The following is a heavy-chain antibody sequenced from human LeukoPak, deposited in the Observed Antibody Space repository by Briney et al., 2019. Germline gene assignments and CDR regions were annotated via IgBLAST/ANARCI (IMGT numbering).Heavy chain of an antibody. CDR1: GFTFSSYA. D-gene: IGHD3-22*01. Sequence: GTSLRLSCAASGFTFSSYAMSWVRQARGKGLEWVSSITTSGGSTSYADSVRGRFTISRDNSKNTLYLQMNSLRAEDTALYYCVCYDNAAEYFHYWGQGTLVTVSS. J-gene: IGHJ1*01. CDR2: ITTSGGST. V-gene: IGHV3-23*01. CDR3: VCYDNAAEYFHY.